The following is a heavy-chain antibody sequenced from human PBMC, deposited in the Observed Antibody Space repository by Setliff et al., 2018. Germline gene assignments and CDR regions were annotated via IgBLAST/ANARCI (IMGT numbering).Heavy chain of an antibody. J-gene: IGHJ4*01. CDR2: IGVYTGHT. Sequence: GASVKVSCKASGYTFAESIVSWVRQAPGQGLEWMGWIGVYTGHTSFAQKFEDRVSMSTDKSTNMAYMELRGLRFDDTAVYYCLRLVRYCSRTACQRTSGDEVWGQGTLVTVSS. D-gene: IGHD2-8*01. CDR1: GYTFAESI. V-gene: IGHV1-18*04. CDR3: LRLVRYCSRTACQRTSGDEV.